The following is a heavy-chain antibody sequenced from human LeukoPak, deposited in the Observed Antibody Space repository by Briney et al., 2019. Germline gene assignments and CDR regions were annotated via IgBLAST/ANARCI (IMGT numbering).Heavy chain of an antibody. Sequence: SETLSLTCTVSGGSISSGDYYWSWIRQPPGKGLEWIGYIYYSGSTYYNPSLKSRVTISVDTSKNQFSLKLSSVTAADTAVYYCARADFWSYRDWYYYYMDVWGKGTTVTVSS. CDR1: GGSISSGDYY. V-gene: IGHV4-30-4*08. CDR3: ARADFWSYRDWYYYYMDV. D-gene: IGHD3-3*01. CDR2: IYYSGST. J-gene: IGHJ6*03.